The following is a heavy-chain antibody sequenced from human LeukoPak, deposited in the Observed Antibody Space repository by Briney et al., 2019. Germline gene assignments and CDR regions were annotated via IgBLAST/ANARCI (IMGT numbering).Heavy chain of an antibody. CDR1: GGSISSYY. J-gene: IGHJ3*02. CDR2: IYYSGST. Sequence: SETLSLTCTVSGGSISSYYWSWIRQPPGKGLEWIGYIYYSGSTNYNPSLKSRVTISVDTSKNQFSLKLSSVTAADTAVYYCASRPTRDDAFDIWGQGTMVTVSS. V-gene: IGHV4-59*08. CDR3: ASRPTRDDAFDI.